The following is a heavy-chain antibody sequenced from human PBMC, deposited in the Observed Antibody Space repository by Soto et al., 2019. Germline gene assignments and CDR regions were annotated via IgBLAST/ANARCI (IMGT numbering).Heavy chain of an antibody. V-gene: IGHV4-31*03. Sequence: QVQLQESGPGLLKPSQTLSLTCTVSGGSIRSGGYYWSWIRQNPGKGVEWIGYIDYSGSTYYNPSLKSRVTISVDTSKNQFSLKLSSVTAADTAVYYCARTGERWTLGYYFDYWGQGTLVTVSS. CDR3: ARTGERWTLGYYFDY. J-gene: IGHJ4*02. CDR2: IDYSGST. CDR1: GGSIRSGGYY. D-gene: IGHD1-1*01.